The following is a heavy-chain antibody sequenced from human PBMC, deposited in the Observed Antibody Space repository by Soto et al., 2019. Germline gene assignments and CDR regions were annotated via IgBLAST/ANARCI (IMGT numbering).Heavy chain of an antibody. V-gene: IGHV4-34*01. J-gene: IGHJ6*03. CDR1: GGSFSGYY. D-gene: IGHD4-4*01. CDR2: INHSGST. Sequence: SETLSLTCAVYGGSFSGYYWSWIRQPPGKGLEWIGEINHSGSTNYNPSLKSRVTISVDTSKNQFSLKLSSVTAADTAVYYCARGDYSTAKNYYYYYYMDVWGKGTTVT. CDR3: ARGDYSTAKNYYYYYYMDV.